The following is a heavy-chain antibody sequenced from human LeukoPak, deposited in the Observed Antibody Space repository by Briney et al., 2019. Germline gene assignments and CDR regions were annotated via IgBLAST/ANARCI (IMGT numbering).Heavy chain of an antibody. V-gene: IGHV3-64*01. D-gene: IGHD2-15*01. Sequence: GGSLRLSCAASGFTFSSYAMHWVRQAPGKGLEYVSAISSDGGSTPYANSVKGRFTISRDNSKNTLFLQMGSLRAEDMAVYYCAKNGAPYCSGVSCYDYWGQGTLVTVSS. CDR2: ISSDGGST. CDR1: GFTFSSYA. J-gene: IGHJ4*02. CDR3: AKNGAPYCSGVSCYDY.